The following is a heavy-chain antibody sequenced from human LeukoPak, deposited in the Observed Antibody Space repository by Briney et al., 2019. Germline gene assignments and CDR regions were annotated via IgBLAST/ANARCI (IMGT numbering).Heavy chain of an antibody. CDR3: ARGCSSWFNWFDP. V-gene: IGHV1-69*04. CDR1: GGTFSSYA. Sequence: GASVKVSCKASGGTFSSYAISWVRQAPGQGLEWMGRIIPIFGIANYAQKFQGRVTITADKSTSTAYMELSSLRSEDTAVYYCARGCSSWFNWFDPWGQGTLVTVSS. J-gene: IGHJ5*02. D-gene: IGHD6-13*01. CDR2: IIPIFGIA.